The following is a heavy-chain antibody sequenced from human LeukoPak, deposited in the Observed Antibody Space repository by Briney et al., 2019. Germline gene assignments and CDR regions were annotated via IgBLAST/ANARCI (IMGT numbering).Heavy chain of an antibody. J-gene: IGHJ3*02. CDR3: ARTVVPAASDAFDI. CDR2: IYTSGST. D-gene: IGHD2-2*01. CDR1: GGSISSYY. V-gene: IGHV4-4*07. Sequence: SETLSLTCTVSGGSISSYYWSWIRQPAGKGLEWIGRIYTSGSTNYNPSLKSRVTMSVDTSKNQFSPKLSSVTAADTAVYYCARTVVPAASDAFDIWGQGTMVTVSS.